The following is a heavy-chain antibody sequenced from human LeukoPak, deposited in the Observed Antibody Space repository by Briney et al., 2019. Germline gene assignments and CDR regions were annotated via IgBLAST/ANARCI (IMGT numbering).Heavy chain of an antibody. CDR2: ISSSSSTI. V-gene: IGHV3-48*01. CDR1: GFTFSSYE. D-gene: IGHD3-10*01. CDR3: ARGPTYGSGPDFDY. J-gene: IGHJ4*02. Sequence: GGSLRLSCAASGFTFSSYEMNWVRQAPGKGLEWVSYISSSSSTIYYADSVKGRFTISRDNAKNSLYLQMNSLRAEDTAVYYCARGPTYGSGPDFDYWGQGTLVTVSS.